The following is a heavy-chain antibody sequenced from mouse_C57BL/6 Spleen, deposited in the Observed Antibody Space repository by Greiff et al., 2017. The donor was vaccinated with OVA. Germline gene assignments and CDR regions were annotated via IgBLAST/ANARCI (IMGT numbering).Heavy chain of an antibody. Sequence: LVESGPGLVQPSQSLSITCTVSGFSLTSYGVHWVRQSPGKGLEWLGVIWSGGSTDSNAAFISRLSISKDNSKSQVFFKMNSLQADDTAIDYCARIYYDYDNAMDYWGKGTSVTVSS. CDR2: IWSGGST. D-gene: IGHD2-4*01. V-gene: IGHV2-2*01. J-gene: IGHJ4*01. CDR3: ARIYYDYDNAMDY. CDR1: GFSLTSYG.